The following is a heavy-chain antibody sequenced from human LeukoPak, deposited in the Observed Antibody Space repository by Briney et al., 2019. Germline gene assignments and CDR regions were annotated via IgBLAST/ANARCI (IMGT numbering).Heavy chain of an antibody. J-gene: IGHJ4*02. CDR1: GGSISSSSYY. D-gene: IGHD3-10*01. V-gene: IGHV4-39*01. CDR2: ISYSGST. Sequence: SETLSLTCTVSGGSISSSSYYWGWIRQPPGKGLEWIGIISYSGSTYYNPSLKSRVTISVDTPKNQFSLKLSSVTAADTAVYYCATTPQLLWFGEPPFYFDYWGQGTLVTVSS. CDR3: ATTPQLLWFGEPPFYFDY.